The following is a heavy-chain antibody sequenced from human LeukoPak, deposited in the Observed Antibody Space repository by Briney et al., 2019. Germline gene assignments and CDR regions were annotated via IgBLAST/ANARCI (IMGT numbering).Heavy chain of an antibody. CDR3: ARGGMWLYYFDY. CDR1: GGSFSGYY. CDR2: INHSGST. J-gene: IGHJ4*02. Sequence: PSETLSLTCAVYGGSFSGYYWSWIRQPPGKGLEWIGEINHSGSTNYNPSLKSRVTMSVDTSKNQFSLKLSSVTAADTAVYYCARGGMWLYYFDYWGQGTLVTVSS. V-gene: IGHV4-34*01. D-gene: IGHD6-19*01.